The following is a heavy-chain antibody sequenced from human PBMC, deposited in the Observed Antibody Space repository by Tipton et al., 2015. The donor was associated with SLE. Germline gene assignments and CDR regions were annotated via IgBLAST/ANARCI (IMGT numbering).Heavy chain of an antibody. CDR2: INHSGST. D-gene: IGHD3-3*01. CDR1: GGSFSGYY. J-gene: IGHJ4*02. V-gene: IGHV4-34*01. CDR3: ARTGYTSWNGSFDS. Sequence: TLSLTCAVYGGSFSGYYWSWIRQPPGKGLEWIGEINHSGSTNYNSSLESRVSMSIDTSKNLFSLKLTSVTAADTAVYYCARTGYTSWNGSFDSWGQGTLVTVSS.